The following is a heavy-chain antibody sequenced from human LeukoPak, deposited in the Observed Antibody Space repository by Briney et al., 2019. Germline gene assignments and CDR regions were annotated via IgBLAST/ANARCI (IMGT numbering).Heavy chain of an antibody. CDR3: VRGPDYGARADFLDS. CDR1: GFTFSSHW. D-gene: IGHD3-16*01. J-gene: IGHJ4*02. Sequence: PGGSLRLPCAASGFTFSSHWMTWVRQGPGKGLEWVATIKQGGSEKFYADSVKGRFTVSRDDAKNSLFLQMNSLSADDTAVYYCVRGPDYGARADFLDSWGQGIKVTVSS. V-gene: IGHV3-7*01. CDR2: IKQGGSEK.